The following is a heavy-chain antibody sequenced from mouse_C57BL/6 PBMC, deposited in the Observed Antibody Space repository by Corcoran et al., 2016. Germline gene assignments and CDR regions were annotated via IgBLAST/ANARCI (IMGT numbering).Heavy chain of an antibody. Sequence: EVQLQQSGPELVKPGASVKISCKASGYTFTDYYMNWVKQSHGKSLEWIGDINPNNGGTSYNQKFKGKATLTVDKSSSTAYMELRSLTSEDSAVNYCARGITTVVAFDYWGQGTTLTVSS. D-gene: IGHD1-1*01. CDR1: GYTFTDYY. CDR3: ARGITTVVAFDY. CDR2: INPNNGGT. J-gene: IGHJ2*01. V-gene: IGHV1-26*01.